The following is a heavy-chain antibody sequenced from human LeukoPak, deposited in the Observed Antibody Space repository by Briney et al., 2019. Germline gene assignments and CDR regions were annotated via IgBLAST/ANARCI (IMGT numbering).Heavy chain of an antibody. V-gene: IGHV3-21*01. CDR3: ARDADSSSWSMYYYYGMDV. CDR2: ISSSSGYI. Sequence: GGSLRLSCAASGGTFSSYSMNWVRQAPGKGLEWVSSISSSSGYIYYADSVKGRFTISRDNAKNSLYLQMNSLRAEDTAVYYCARDADSSSWSMYYYYGMDVWGQGTTVTVSS. CDR1: GGTFSSYS. D-gene: IGHD6-13*01. J-gene: IGHJ6*02.